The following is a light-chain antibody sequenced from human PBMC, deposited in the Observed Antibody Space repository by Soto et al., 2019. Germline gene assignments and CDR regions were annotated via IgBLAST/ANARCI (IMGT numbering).Light chain of an antibody. CDR1: SSDVCGYNY. CDR2: DVN. V-gene: IGLV2-11*01. CDR3: CSYGGSFYV. Sequence: QSVLTQPHSVSGSPGQSVAISCSGTSSDVCGYNYVSWYQQHPGKAPKLIIFDVNKRPSRVPDRFFGFKSGSTASLTISGLQAEDEADYYCCSYGGSFYVVGTGTKLTVL. J-gene: IGLJ1*01.